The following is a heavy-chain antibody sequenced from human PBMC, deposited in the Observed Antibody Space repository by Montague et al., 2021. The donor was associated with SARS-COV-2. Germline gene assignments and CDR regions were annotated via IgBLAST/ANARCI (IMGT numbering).Heavy chain of an antibody. J-gene: IGHJ6*02. Sequence: SLRLSCAASGFTFSSYGMHWVRQAPGKGLEWVAVIWYDGSNKYYADSVKGRFTISRDNSKNTLYLQMDSLRAEDTAVYYCAGDKRDRYDFWSGYYTDYYYGMGVWGQGTTVTVSS. D-gene: IGHD3-3*01. CDR3: AGDKRDRYDFWSGYYTDYYYGMGV. V-gene: IGHV3-33*01. CDR1: GFTFSSYG. CDR2: IWYDGSNK.